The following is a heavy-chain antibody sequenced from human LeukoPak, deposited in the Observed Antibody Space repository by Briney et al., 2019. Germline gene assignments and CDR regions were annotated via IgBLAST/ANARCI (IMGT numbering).Heavy chain of an antibody. D-gene: IGHD6-19*01. Sequence: SETLSLTCTVSGYSISSSSYYWGWIRQPPGKGLEWIGSIYYSGSTYYNPSLKSRVTLSVDTSKNQFSLKLRSVAAADTAIYYCARHGSDWAFDFWGQGTLVTVSS. V-gene: IGHV4-39*01. J-gene: IGHJ4*02. CDR2: IYYSGST. CDR1: GYSISSSSYY. CDR3: ARHGSDWAFDF.